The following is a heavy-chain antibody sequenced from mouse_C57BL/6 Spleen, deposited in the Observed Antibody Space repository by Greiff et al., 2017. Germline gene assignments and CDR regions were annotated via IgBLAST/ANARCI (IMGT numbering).Heavy chain of an antibody. CDR2: INPNNGGT. CDR1: GYTFTDYN. D-gene: IGHD3-3*01. J-gene: IGHJ3*01. V-gene: IGHV1-18*01. Sequence: EVQRVESGPELVKPGASVKIPCKASGYTFTDYNMDWVKQSHGKSLEWIGDINPNNGGTIYNQKFKGKATLTVDKSSSTAYMGLRSLTSEDTAVYYCARGGGDSSFAYWGQGTLVTVSA. CDR3: ARGGGDSSFAY.